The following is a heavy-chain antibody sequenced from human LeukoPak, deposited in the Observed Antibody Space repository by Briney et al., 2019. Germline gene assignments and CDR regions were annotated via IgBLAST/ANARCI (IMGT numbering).Heavy chain of an antibody. CDR1: GGSFSGYY. Sequence: SETLSLTCAVYGGSFSGYYWSWIRQPPGKGLEWIGEINHGGGTNYNPSLKSRVTISVDTSKNQFSLKLSSVTAADTAVYYCARVDCSSTSCYSYFDYWGQGTLVTVSS. J-gene: IGHJ4*02. CDR2: INHGGGT. V-gene: IGHV4-34*01. CDR3: ARVDCSSTSCYSYFDY. D-gene: IGHD2-2*02.